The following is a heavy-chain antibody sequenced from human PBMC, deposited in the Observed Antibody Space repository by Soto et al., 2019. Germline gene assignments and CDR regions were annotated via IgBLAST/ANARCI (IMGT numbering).Heavy chain of an antibody. J-gene: IGHJ4*02. D-gene: IGHD3-22*01. Sequence: SGPTLVNPTQTLTLTCTFSGFSLSTSGMCVSWIRQPPGKALEWLALIDWDDNKYYSTSLKTRLTISKDTSKNQVVLTMTNMKPVDTATFFFARTTLTYYYDSSGYHFDYWGQGTLVTVSS. CDR2: IDWDDNK. CDR3: ARTTLTYYYDSSGYHFDY. CDR1: GFSLSTSGMC. V-gene: IGHV2-70*01.